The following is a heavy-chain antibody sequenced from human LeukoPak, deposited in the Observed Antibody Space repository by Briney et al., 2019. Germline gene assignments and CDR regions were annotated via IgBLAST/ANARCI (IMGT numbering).Heavy chain of an antibody. CDR1: GGSISSGDYF. V-gene: IGHV4-31*03. Sequence: SQTLSLTCTVSGGSISSGDYFWGWIRQHPGKGLEWIGYIYYSGSTYYNPSLRSRVTISVDASKNQFSLMLNSVTAADTAMYYCARRGTGRWFDPWGQGTLVTVSS. CDR2: IYYSGST. J-gene: IGHJ5*02. CDR3: ARRGTGRWFDP. D-gene: IGHD3-10*01.